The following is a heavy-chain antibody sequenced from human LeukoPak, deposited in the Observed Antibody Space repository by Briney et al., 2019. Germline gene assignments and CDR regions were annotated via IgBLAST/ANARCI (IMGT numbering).Heavy chain of an antibody. Sequence: GGSLRLSCAASGFTFSSYAMHWVRQAAGKGLEWVAVTSYDGSNKYYANSVKGRFTISRDNSKNTLYLQMNSLRAGDTAVYYCARTPEDIVVVVAAEYYYGMDVWGQGTTVTVSS. V-gene: IGHV3-30-3*01. CDR2: TSYDGSNK. CDR1: GFTFSSYA. J-gene: IGHJ6*02. D-gene: IGHD2-15*01. CDR3: ARTPEDIVVVVAAEYYYGMDV.